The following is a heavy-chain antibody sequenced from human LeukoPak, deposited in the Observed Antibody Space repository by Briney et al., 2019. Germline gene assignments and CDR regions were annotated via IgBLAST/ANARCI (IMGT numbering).Heavy chain of an antibody. CDR1: GGSISSGGYY. J-gene: IGHJ3*02. Sequence: PSQTLSLTCTVSGGSISSGGYYWSWIRQPPGKGLEWIGYIYHSGSTYYNPSLKSRVTISVDRSKNQFSLKLSSVTAADTAVYYCARQLLWFGEFHDAFDIWGQGTMVTVSS. CDR3: ARQLLWFGEFHDAFDI. D-gene: IGHD3-10*01. V-gene: IGHV4-30-2*01. CDR2: IYHSGST.